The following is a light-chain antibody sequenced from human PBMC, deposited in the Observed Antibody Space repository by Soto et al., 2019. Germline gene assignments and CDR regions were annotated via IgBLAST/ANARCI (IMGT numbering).Light chain of an antibody. CDR2: AVS. Sequence: AIQMTQSPSSLSASVGDRVTITCRASQDIRNDLGWSQQKPGKAPKLLIYAVSTLESGVPSRFSGSGSGTYFTLTISSLQPEDFATYFCLHDYNYPITFGQGTRLEIK. V-gene: IGKV1-6*01. CDR3: LHDYNYPIT. J-gene: IGKJ5*01. CDR1: QDIRND.